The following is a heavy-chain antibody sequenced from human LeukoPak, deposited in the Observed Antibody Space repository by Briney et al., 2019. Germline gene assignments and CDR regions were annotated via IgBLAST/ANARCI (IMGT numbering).Heavy chain of an antibody. D-gene: IGHD3-22*01. Sequence: ASVKVSCKASGYTFTGYYMHWVRQAPGQGLEWMGWINPNSGGTNYAQKFQGRVTMTRDTSISTAYMELSRLRSEDTAVYYCARGYYYDSSVLGFDYWGQGTLVTVSS. CDR3: ARGYYYDSSVLGFDY. J-gene: IGHJ4*02. V-gene: IGHV1-2*02. CDR1: GYTFTGYY. CDR2: INPNSGGT.